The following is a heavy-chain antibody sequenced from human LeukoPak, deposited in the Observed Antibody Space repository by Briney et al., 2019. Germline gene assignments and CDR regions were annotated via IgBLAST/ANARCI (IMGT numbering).Heavy chain of an antibody. V-gene: IGHV3-74*01. CDR3: AHYDFWSGYNN. CDR2: INSDGSST. CDR1: GFTFSSYW. Sequence: PGGSLRLSCAASGFTFSSYWMHWVRQAPGKGLVWVSRINSDGSSTSYADSVKGRFTISRDNAKNTLYLQMNSLRAEDTAVYYCAHYDFWSGYNNWGQGTLVTVSS. D-gene: IGHD3-3*01. J-gene: IGHJ4*02.